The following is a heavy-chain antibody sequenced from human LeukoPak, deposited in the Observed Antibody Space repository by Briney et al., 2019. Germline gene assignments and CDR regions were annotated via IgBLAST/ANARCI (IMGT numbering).Heavy chain of an antibody. CDR3: ARRHEYCSGGSCYGY. CDR2: INHSGST. Sequence: SETLSLTCAVYGGSFSGYYWSWIRQPPGKGLEWIGEINHSGSTNYNPSLKSRVTISVDTSKNQFSLKLSSVTAADTAVYYCARRHEYCSGGSCYGYWGQGTLVTVSS. J-gene: IGHJ4*02. V-gene: IGHV4-34*01. CDR1: GGSFSGYY. D-gene: IGHD2-15*01.